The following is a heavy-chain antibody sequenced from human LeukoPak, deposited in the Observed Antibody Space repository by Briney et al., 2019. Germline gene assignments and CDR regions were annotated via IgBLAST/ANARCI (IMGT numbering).Heavy chain of an antibody. D-gene: IGHD4-17*01. V-gene: IGHV3-30*02. Sequence: GGSLRLSCAASGFTFSSYGMHWVRQAPGKGLEWVAFIRYDGSNKYYADSVKGRFTISRDNSKNTLYLQMNSLRAEDTAVYYCAKGVTTVNPFDYWGQGTLVTVSS. CDR3: AKGVTTVNPFDY. CDR2: IRYDGSNK. CDR1: GFTFSSYG. J-gene: IGHJ4*02.